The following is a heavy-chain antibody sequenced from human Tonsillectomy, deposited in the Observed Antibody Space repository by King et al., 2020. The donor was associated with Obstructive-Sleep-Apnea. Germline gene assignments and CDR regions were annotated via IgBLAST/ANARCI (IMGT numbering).Heavy chain of an antibody. J-gene: IGHJ4*02. V-gene: IGHV4-59*08. CDR1: GGSISSYY. CDR2: IYYSGST. D-gene: IGHD6-13*01. CDR3: ARLQAAAGTPNLDY. Sequence: VQLQESGPGLVKPSETLSLTCTVSGGSISSYYWSWIRQPPGKGLEWIGYIYYSGSTNYNPSLKSRVTISVDTSKNQFSLKLSSVTAADTAVYYCARLQAAAGTPNLDYWGQGTLVTVSS.